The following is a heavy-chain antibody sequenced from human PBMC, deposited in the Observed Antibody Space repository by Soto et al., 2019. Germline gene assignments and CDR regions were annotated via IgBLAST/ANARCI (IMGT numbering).Heavy chain of an antibody. Sequence: EVRLVESGGGLVQPGGSLRLSCAASGFIFSNYWMSWVRQAPGKGLEWVANIKKDGSEKYYVDSVKGRFTISRDNAKNSLYLQMNSLRAEDTAVYYCARDGTYWGYSSGHEDYWGQGTLVTVSS. CDR1: GFIFSNYW. V-gene: IGHV3-7*01. J-gene: IGHJ4*02. D-gene: IGHD6-19*01. CDR2: IKKDGSEK. CDR3: ARDGTYWGYSSGHEDY.